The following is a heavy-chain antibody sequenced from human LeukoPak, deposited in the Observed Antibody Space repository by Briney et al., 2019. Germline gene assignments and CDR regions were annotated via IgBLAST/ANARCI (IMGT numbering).Heavy chain of an antibody. CDR1: GGSFSGYY. J-gene: IGHJ5*02. V-gene: IGHV4-34*01. CDR3: ARHKGYYDSSGYYVMYWFDP. Sequence: PSETLSLTCAVYGGSFSGYYWSWIRQPPGKGLEWIGEINHSGSTNYNPSLKSRVTISVDTSKNQFSLKLSSVTAADTAVYYCARHKGYYDSSGYYVMYWFDPWGQGTLVTVSS. D-gene: IGHD3-22*01. CDR2: INHSGST.